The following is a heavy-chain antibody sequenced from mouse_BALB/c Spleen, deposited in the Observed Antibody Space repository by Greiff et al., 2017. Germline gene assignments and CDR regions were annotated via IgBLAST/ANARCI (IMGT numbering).Heavy chain of an antibody. D-gene: IGHD2-1*01. CDR3: ARRGLYGNSWFAY. V-gene: IGHV14-1*02. CDR2: IDPENGNT. J-gene: IGHJ3*01. CDR1: GFNIKDYY. Sequence: EVMLVESGAELVRPGALVKLSCKASGFNIKDYYMHWVKQRPEQGLEWIGWIDPENGNTIYDPKFQGKASITADTSSNTAYLQLSSLTSEDTAVYYCARRGLYGNSWFAYWGQGTLVTVSA.